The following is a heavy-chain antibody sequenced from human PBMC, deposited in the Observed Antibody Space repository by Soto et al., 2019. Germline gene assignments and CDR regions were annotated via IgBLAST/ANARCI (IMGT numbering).Heavy chain of an antibody. V-gene: IGHV4-31*03. CDR2: IYYSGST. D-gene: IGHD3-22*01. CDR3: ARAFMRRGYFNY. Sequence: SETLSLTCTVSGGSISSGGYYWSWIRQHPGKGLEWIGYIYYSGSTYYNPSLKSRVTISVDTSKNQFSLKLSSVTAADTAVYYCARAFMRRGYFNYWGQGTLVTVSS. CDR1: GGSISSGGYY. J-gene: IGHJ4*02.